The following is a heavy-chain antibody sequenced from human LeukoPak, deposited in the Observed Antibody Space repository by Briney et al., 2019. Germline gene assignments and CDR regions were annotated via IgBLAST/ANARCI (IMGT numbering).Heavy chain of an antibody. CDR1: GGSISSGDYY. J-gene: IGHJ4*02. Sequence: SQTLSLTCTVSGGSISSGDYYWSWIRQPPGKGLEWVGYIYYSGSTYYNPSLKSRVTISVDTSKNQFSLKLSSVTAADTAVYYCANEAVAGQFDYWGQGTLVTVSS. V-gene: IGHV4-30-4*01. CDR2: IYYSGST. D-gene: IGHD6-19*01. CDR3: ANEAVAGQFDY.